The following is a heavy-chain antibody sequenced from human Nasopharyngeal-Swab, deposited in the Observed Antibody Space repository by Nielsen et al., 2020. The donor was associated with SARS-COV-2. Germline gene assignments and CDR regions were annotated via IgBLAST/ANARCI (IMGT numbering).Heavy chain of an antibody. D-gene: IGHD3-16*01. CDR3: AKDRGSSSLYGMDV. CDR1: GFTFSDYY. CDR2: ISSSSSYT. Sequence: GGSLRLSCAASGFTFSDYYMSWIRQAPGKGLEWVSYISSSSSYTNYADSVKGRFTISRDNSKNTLYLQMNSLRAEDTAVYYCAKDRGSSSLYGMDVWGQGTTVTVSS. J-gene: IGHJ6*02. V-gene: IGHV3-11*06.